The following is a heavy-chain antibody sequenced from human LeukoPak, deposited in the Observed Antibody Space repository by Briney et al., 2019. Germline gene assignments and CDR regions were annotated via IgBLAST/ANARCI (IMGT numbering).Heavy chain of an antibody. D-gene: IGHD6-19*01. V-gene: IGHV7-4-1*02. CDR3: ARASSGWRWYLDL. J-gene: IGHJ2*01. Sequence: GASVKVSCKTSGYIFSIYAIIWVRQAPGQGLEFMGWINSNTGNPTYAQGFTGRFVFSLDTSVSTAYLQISSLKAEDTAVYYCARASSGWRWYLDLWGRGTLVTVSS. CDR1: GYIFSIYA. CDR2: INSNTGNP.